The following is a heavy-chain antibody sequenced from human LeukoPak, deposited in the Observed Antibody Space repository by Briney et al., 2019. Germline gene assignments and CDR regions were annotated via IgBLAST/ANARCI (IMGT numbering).Heavy chain of an antibody. CDR1: GFTFSSYW. V-gene: IGHV3-74*01. D-gene: IGHD6-19*01. J-gene: IGHJ6*03. CDR3: ASPIAVADYYYYYMDV. Sequence: PGGSLRLSCAASGFTFSSYWMHWVRQAPGKGLVWVSRINSDGSSTSYADSVKGRFTISRDNAKNTLYLQMNSLRAEDTAVYYCASPIAVADYYYYYMDVWGKGTTVTVPS. CDR2: INSDGSST.